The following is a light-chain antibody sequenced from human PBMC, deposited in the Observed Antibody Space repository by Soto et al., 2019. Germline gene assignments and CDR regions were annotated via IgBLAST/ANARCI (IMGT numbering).Light chain of an antibody. Sequence: DIQITQSPWSLSESVKDRVPITGRANGSLSIYLNWYQQKPGKAPTLLIYAATRLQSGVPSRFSGSGSGTDFTLTISSLQPEDFATYYCQQSYSTPYTFGQGTKLDIK. CDR3: QQSYSTPYT. CDR2: AAT. V-gene: IGKV1-39*01. CDR1: GSLSIY. J-gene: IGKJ2*01.